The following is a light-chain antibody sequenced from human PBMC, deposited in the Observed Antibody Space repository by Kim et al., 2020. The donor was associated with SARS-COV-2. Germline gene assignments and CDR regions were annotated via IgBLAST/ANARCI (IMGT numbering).Light chain of an antibody. V-gene: IGLV3-19*01. Sequence: SSELTQDPAVSVALGQTVRITCQGDSLRNYYASWYQQKPRQAPVVVIYGRNVRPSGIPDRFSGSNSGNTASLTITGAQAEDEANYYCNSRDSSGNHLVFGGGTQLTVL. CDR2: GRN. CDR3: NSRDSSGNHLV. CDR1: SLRNYY. J-gene: IGLJ3*02.